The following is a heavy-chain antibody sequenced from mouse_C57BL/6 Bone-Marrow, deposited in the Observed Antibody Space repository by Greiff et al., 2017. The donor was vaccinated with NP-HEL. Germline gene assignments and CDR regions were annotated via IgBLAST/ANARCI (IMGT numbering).Heavy chain of an antibody. Sequence: QVQLQESGPGLVKTSQSLFLTCSITGFPITSGYYWIWIRQSPGKPLEWMGYITHSGETFYNPSLQSPISITRETSKNQFFLQLNSVTTEDTAMYYCAGDTSSGIAYWGQGTLVTVSA. V-gene: IGHV12-3*01. CDR3: AGDTSSGIAY. D-gene: IGHD3-1*01. J-gene: IGHJ3*01. CDR2: ITHSGET. CDR1: GFPITSGYY.